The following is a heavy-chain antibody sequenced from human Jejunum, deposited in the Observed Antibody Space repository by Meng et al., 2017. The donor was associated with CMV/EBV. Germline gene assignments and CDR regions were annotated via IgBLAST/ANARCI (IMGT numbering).Heavy chain of an antibody. CDR2: IYSGDTT. J-gene: IGHJ5*02. D-gene: IGHD2-2*01. V-gene: IGHV3-53*01. Sequence: MTWVRQAPGKGLEWVSIIYSGDTTYYADFVKGRFTISRDNSKNTLSLQMNSPRAEDTAVYYCARLRVSCSSTSCYPNWFDPWGQGTLVTVSS. CDR3: ARLRVSCSSTSCYPNWFDP.